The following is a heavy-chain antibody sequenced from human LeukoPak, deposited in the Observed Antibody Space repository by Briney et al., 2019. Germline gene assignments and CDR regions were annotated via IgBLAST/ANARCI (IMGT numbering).Heavy chain of an antibody. CDR3: AKYIGLLDYYYYGMDV. Sequence: PGGSLRLSCAASGFTFSSYGMHWVRQAPGKGLEWVAVISYDGSNKYYADSVKGRFTISRDNSKTTLYLQMNSLRAEDTAVYYCAKYIGLLDYYYYGMDVWGKGATVTVSS. J-gene: IGHJ6*04. CDR1: GFTFSSYG. CDR2: ISYDGSNK. V-gene: IGHV3-30*18. D-gene: IGHD2-8*01.